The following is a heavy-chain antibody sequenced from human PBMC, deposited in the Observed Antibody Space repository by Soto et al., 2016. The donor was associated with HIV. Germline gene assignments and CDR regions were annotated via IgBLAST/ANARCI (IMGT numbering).Heavy chain of an antibody. V-gene: IGHV4-38-2*01. CDR2: IYHNGNT. Sequence: QVQLQQSGPGLVKPSETLSLTCVVSDYSINSGYYWGWIRQSPGKGLEWIGNIYHNGNTQDNPPLKSRVTLSVDTSKNEFSLELRSVTAADTAMYYCARRTPGIFFDYWGQGTLVTVSS. J-gene: IGHJ4*02. CDR1: DYSINSGYY. D-gene: IGHD2-2*01. CDR3: ARRTPGIFFDY.